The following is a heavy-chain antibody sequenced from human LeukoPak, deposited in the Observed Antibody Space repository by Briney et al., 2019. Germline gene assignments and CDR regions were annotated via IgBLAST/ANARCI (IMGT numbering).Heavy chain of an antibody. CDR3: ASTHYDILTPSYYVDF. V-gene: IGHV4-39*01. Sequence: SETLSLTCTVSGGSITSSSYYWGWIRQPPGKGLEWIGSMYYSGSTYSNPSPKSRVTISVDTSKNQFSLNLSSVTASDTAVFYCASTHYDILTPSYYVDFWGQGTLVTVSS. CDR1: GGSITSSSYY. D-gene: IGHD3-9*01. CDR2: MYYSGST. J-gene: IGHJ4*02.